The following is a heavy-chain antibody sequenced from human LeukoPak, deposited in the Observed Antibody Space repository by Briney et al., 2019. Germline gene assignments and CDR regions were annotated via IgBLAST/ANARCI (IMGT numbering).Heavy chain of an antibody. V-gene: IGHV3-21*01. CDR2: ISSSSSSYI. D-gene: IGHD1-7*01. J-gene: IGHJ4*02. CDR3: AKASKLNTYFDY. CDR1: GFTFITYS. Sequence: PGGSLRLSCAASGFTFITYSMSWVRQAPGKGLEWVSSISSSSSSYIYYADSVKGRFTISRDNAKNSLYLQMNSLRAEDTAVYYCAKASKLNTYFDYWGQGTLVTVSS.